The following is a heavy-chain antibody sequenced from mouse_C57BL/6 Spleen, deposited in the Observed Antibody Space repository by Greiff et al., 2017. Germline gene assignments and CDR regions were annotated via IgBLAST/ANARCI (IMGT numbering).Heavy chain of an antibody. CDR2: INPYNGGT. D-gene: IGHD1-1*01. J-gene: IGHJ2*01. CDR3: AREGITTVVATDY. Sequence: EVKLMESGPVLVKPGASVKMSCKASGYTFTDYYMNWVKQSHGKSLEWIGVINPYNGGTSYNQKFKGKATLTVDKSSSTAYMELNSLTSEDSAVYYCAREGITTVVATDYWGQGTTLTVSS. V-gene: IGHV1-19*01. CDR1: GYTFTDYY.